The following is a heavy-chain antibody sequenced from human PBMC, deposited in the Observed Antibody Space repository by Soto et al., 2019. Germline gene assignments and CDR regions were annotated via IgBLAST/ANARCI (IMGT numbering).Heavy chain of an antibody. J-gene: IGHJ4*02. CDR2: NKSKTDGGTT. Sequence: EVQLVESGGGVVKRGGSLRLSCAASGFTLSNAWKSWVRQAPGKGLEWVGRNKSKTDGGTTDCAAPVKGRFTISRDDSKNTRNLQMNSLKTEDTAVYYCTTGRPPLEWYYGIDYWGQGTLVTVSS. V-gene: IGHV3-15*01. D-gene: IGHD3-10*01. CDR3: TTGRPPLEWYYGIDY. CDR1: GFTLSNAW.